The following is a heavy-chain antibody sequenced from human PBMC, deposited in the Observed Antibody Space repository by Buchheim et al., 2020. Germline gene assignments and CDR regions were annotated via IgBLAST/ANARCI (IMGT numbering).Heavy chain of an antibody. Sequence: QLQLQESGPGLVKPSETLSLTCTVSGGPISSCSYYWGWVRQPPGKGLEWIGSTYHCGSTYYNPSLKSRVTIPVDTPKNQFPLKLSSVTAADTAVYYCAESNNWYRVEDCWGQGTL. V-gene: IGHV4-39*01. CDR1: GGPISSCSYY. D-gene: IGHD6-13*01. J-gene: IGHJ4*02. CDR2: TYHCGST. CDR3: AESNNWYRVEDC.